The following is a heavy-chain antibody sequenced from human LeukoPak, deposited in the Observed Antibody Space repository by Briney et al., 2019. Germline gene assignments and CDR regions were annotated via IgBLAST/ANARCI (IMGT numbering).Heavy chain of an antibody. CDR3: AHRPNFQYFFDY. D-gene: IGHD4/OR15-4a*01. CDR2: IYWDDDE. J-gene: IGHJ4*02. CDR1: GFSLNTRGVG. Sequence: SGPTLVKPTQTLTLTCTFSGFSLNTRGVGVGWIRQPPEEALEWLALIYWDDDERYSPSLKSRLTITKDTSRNQVVLTMTNMDLVDTATYYCAHRPNFQYFFDYWGQGALVTVSS. V-gene: IGHV2-5*02.